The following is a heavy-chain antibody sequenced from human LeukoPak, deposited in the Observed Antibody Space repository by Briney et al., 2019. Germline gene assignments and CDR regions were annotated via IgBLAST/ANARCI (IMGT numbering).Heavy chain of an antibody. Sequence: PSETLSLTCTVSGGSISSSSYYWGWIRQPPGTGLEWIGSIYYSGSTYYNPSLKSRVTISVDTSKNQFSLKLSSVTAADTAVYYCARGQDIVVVPAATFFDYWGQGTLVTVSS. J-gene: IGHJ4*02. CDR1: GGSISSSSYY. CDR3: ARGQDIVVVPAATFFDY. D-gene: IGHD2-2*01. V-gene: IGHV4-39*01. CDR2: IYYSGST.